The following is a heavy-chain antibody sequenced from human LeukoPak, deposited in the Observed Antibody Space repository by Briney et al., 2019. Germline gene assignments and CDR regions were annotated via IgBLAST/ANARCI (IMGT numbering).Heavy chain of an antibody. D-gene: IGHD4-11*01. J-gene: IGHJ4*02. CDR2: INPNSSGT. Sequence: GASVKVSCKASGYTFASYYMHWVRQAPGQGLEWMGWINPNSSGTNYAQKFQGRVTMTRDTSISTAYMELSRLRSDDTAVYYCAIDYSNEYYFDYWGQGTPVTVSS. CDR3: AIDYSNEYYFDY. V-gene: IGHV1-2*02. CDR1: GYTFASYY.